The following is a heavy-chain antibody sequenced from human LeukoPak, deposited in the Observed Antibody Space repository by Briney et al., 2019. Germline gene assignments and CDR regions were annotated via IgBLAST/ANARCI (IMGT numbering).Heavy chain of an antibody. J-gene: IGHJ3*02. Sequence: GGSLRLSCAASGFTFSMYWMSWVRQAPGKGLEWVANIKQDGSERNYVDSVKGRFTISGDNAKNSLYLQMNSLRVEDTAIYYCAAGGGAFNIWGQGTMVTVSS. CDR2: IKQDGSER. V-gene: IGHV3-7*01. CDR1: GFTFSMYW. CDR3: AAGGGAFNI. D-gene: IGHD3-16*01.